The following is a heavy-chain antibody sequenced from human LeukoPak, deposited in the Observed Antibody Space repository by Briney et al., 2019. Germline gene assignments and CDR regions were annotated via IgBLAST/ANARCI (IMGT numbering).Heavy chain of an antibody. CDR2: IHNSGTT. V-gene: IGHV4-34*01. CDR1: GGPFSGYF. CDR3: ARRYYYNLGSFPFDF. D-gene: IGHD3-10*01. J-gene: IGHJ4*02. Sequence: SETLSLTCAVSGGPFSGYFWSWIRQSSGKGLEWIGEIHNSGTTNYNPSLNSRVTTSEDTSKNQFYLNLSSVTAADTAVYYCARRYYYNLGSFPFDFWGQGTLVTVSS.